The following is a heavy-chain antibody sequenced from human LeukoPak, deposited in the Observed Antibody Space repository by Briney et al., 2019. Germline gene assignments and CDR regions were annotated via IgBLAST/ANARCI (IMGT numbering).Heavy chain of an antibody. CDR1: GYTFTSYY. CDR2: INPSGGST. V-gene: IGHV1-46*03. J-gene: IGHJ3*02. D-gene: IGHD6-19*01. CDR3: ARVPYSSGWGIGEITFDI. Sequence: ASVKVSXKASGYTFTSYYIHWMRQAHGQGLEWIGIINPSGGSTSYAQKFQGRVTMTRDSSTSTVYMELSSLRSEDTAVYYCARVPYSSGWGIGEITFDIWGQGTMVTVSS.